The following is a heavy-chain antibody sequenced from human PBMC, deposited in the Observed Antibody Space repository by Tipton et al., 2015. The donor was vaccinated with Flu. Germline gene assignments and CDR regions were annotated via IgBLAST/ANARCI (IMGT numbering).Heavy chain of an antibody. V-gene: IGHV4-39*01. CDR3: ASGTVAVGAFDI. D-gene: IGHD1-1*01. Sequence: TLSLTCTVSGGSVSSSSYYWGWIRQPPGKGLEWIGSIYYSGSTYYNPSLKSRVTISVDTSKNQFSLKLSSVTAADTAVYYCASGTVAVGAFDIWGRGTMVTVSS. CDR1: GGSVSSSSYY. CDR2: IYYSGST. J-gene: IGHJ3*02.